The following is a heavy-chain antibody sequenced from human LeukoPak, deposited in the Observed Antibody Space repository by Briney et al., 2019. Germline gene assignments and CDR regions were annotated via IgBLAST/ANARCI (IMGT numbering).Heavy chain of an antibody. D-gene: IGHD1-26*01. CDR3: AEDHSGSYHYHYMDV. J-gene: IGHJ6*03. Sequence: PGRSLRLSCAASGFAFDDYAMHWVRQAPGKGLEWVSGISWNSGSIGYADSVKGRFTISRDNAKNSLYLQMNSLRAEDTALYYCAEDHSGSYHYHYMDVWGKGTTVTVSS. CDR1: GFAFDDYA. CDR2: ISWNSGSI. V-gene: IGHV3-9*01.